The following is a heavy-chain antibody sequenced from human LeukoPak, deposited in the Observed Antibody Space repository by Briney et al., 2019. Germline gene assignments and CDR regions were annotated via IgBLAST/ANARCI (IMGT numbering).Heavy chain of an antibody. CDR3: ARDHQRIQLWYDY. J-gene: IGHJ4*02. CDR2: INPNSGGT. D-gene: IGHD5-18*01. Sequence: ASVKVSCKSSAYTFTNYYIHWVRQAPGEGLEWMGWINPNSGGTNYAQKFQGRVTMTRDTSISTAYMELSRLRSDDTAVYYCARDHQRIQLWYDYWGQGTLVTVSS. CDR1: AYTFTNYY. V-gene: IGHV1-2*02.